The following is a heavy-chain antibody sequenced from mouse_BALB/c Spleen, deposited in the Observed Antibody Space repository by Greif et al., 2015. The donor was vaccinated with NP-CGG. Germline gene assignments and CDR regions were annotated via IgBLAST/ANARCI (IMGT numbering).Heavy chain of an antibody. D-gene: IGHD2-14*01. CDR1: GYTFTSYY. J-gene: IGHJ2*01. CDR2: INPSNGGT. V-gene: IGHV1S81*02. CDR3: TRRTYYRYFDY. Sequence: QVQLQQSGAELVKPGASVKLSCKASGYTFTSYYMYWVKQRPGQGLEWIGGINPSNGGTNFNEKFKSKATLTVDKSSSTAYMQLSSLTSEDSAVYYCTRRTYYRYFDYWGQGTTLTVSS.